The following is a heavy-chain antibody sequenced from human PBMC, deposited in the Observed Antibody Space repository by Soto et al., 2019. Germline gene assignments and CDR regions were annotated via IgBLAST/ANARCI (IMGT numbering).Heavy chain of an antibody. CDR3: AREEARIAAAFDP. CDR1: GYTFTSYA. CDR2: INAGNGNT. Sequence: ASVKVSSKASGYTFTSYAMHWVRQAPGQRLEWMGWINAGNGNTKYSQKFQGRVTITRDTSASTAYMELSSLRSEDTAVYYCAREEARIAAAFDPWGQGTLVTVSS. J-gene: IGHJ5*02. D-gene: IGHD6-13*01. V-gene: IGHV1-3*01.